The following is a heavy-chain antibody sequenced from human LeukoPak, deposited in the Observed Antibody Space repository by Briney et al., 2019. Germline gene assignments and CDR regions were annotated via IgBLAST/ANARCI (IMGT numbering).Heavy chain of an antibody. CDR2: ASGSGGST. V-gene: IGHV3-23*01. CDR1: GFTFSSYA. J-gene: IGHJ5*02. CDR3: AKNGGTRSSWYLDWFDP. Sequence: PGGSLRLSCAASGFTFSSYAMSLVRQAPGKGLEWVSAASGSGGSTYYADSVKGRFTISRDNSKNTLYLQMNSLRAEDTAVYYCAKNGGTRSSWYLDWFDPWGQGTLVTVSS. D-gene: IGHD6-13*01.